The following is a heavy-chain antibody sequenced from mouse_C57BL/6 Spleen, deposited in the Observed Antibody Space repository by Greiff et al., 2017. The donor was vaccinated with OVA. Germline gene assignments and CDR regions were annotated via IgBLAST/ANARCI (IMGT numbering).Heavy chain of an antibody. CDR1: GYSITSGYD. CDR3: ARAYYYVSSYGYFDV. Sequence: DVQLQESGPGMVKPSQSLSLTCTVTGYSITSGYDWHWIRHFPGNKLEWMGYISYSGSTNYNPSLKSRISITHDTSKNHFFLKLNSVTTEDTATYYCARAYYYVSSYGYFDVWGTGTTVTVSS. V-gene: IGHV3-1*01. CDR2: ISYSGST. D-gene: IGHD1-1*01. J-gene: IGHJ1*03.